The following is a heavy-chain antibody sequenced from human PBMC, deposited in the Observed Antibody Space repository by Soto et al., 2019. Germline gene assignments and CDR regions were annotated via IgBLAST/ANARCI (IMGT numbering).Heavy chain of an antibody. Sequence: SLRLSCAASGFTFSSYAMHWVRQAPGKGLEWVAVISYDGSNKYYADSVKGRFTISRDNSKNTLYLQMNSLRAEDTAVYYCARGNTVVTLGYFDYWGQGTLVTVSS. CDR1: GFTFSSYA. D-gene: IGHD2-21*02. J-gene: IGHJ4*02. V-gene: IGHV3-30-3*01. CDR2: ISYDGSNK. CDR3: ARGNTVVTLGYFDY.